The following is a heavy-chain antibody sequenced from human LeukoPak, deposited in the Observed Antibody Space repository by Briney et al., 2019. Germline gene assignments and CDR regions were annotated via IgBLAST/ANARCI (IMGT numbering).Heavy chain of an antibody. D-gene: IGHD3-22*01. Sequence: SETLSLTCAVYGGSLSGYYWSWIRQPPGKGLEWIAEVNHSGSTNYNLSLKSRVTISVDKSKNQFSLNLSSVTAADTAVYYCARARRDSGYYQVDYWGQGTLVTVSS. CDR1: GGSLSGYY. J-gene: IGHJ4*02. V-gene: IGHV4-34*01. CDR3: ARARRDSGYYQVDY. CDR2: VNHSGST.